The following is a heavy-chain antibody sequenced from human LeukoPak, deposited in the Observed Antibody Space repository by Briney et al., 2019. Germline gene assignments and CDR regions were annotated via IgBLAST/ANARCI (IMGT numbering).Heavy chain of an antibody. CDR2: ISSSSSYI. CDR1: GFTFSSYS. CDR3: ASEEEFVVVPAAQLDY. Sequence: MTGGSLRLSCAASGFTFSSYSMNWVRQAPGKGLEWVSSISSSSSYIYYADSVKGRFTISRDNAKNSLYLQMNSLRAEGTAVYYCASEEEFVVVPAAQLDYWGQGALVTVSS. V-gene: IGHV3-21*01. J-gene: IGHJ4*02. D-gene: IGHD2-2*01.